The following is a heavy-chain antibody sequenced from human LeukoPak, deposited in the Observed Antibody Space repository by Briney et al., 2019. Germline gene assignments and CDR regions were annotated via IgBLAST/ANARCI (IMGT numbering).Heavy chain of an antibody. CDR1: GFTFSSYG. D-gene: IGHD3-10*01. CDR2: ISYDGSNK. V-gene: IGHV3-30*03. CDR3: ARSLRGMNWFDP. J-gene: IGHJ5*02. Sequence: GGSLRLSCAASGFTFSSYGMHWVRQAPGKGLEWVAVISYDGSNKYYADSVKGRFTISRDNSKNTLYLQMNSLRAEDTAVYYCARSLRGMNWFDPWGQGTLVTVSS.